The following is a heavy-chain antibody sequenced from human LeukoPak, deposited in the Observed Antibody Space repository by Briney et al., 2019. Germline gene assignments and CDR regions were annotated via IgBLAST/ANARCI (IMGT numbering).Heavy chain of an antibody. Sequence: PSETLSLTCSVSGGSISSSDFYWGWIRQPPGKGLEWIGSTFYSGSTIYNPSLKSRVTISVDTSKNQFSLKVTSVTAADTAVYYCVRHHLSYSSGWYGWGQGTLVTVSS. J-gene: IGHJ4*02. D-gene: IGHD6-19*01. CDR2: TFYSGST. CDR3: VRHHLSYSSGWYG. CDR1: GGSISSSDFY. V-gene: IGHV4-39*01.